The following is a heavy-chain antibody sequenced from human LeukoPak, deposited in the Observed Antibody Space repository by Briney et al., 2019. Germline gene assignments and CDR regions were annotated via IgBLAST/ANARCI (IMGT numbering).Heavy chain of an antibody. CDR2: ISSSSSYI. J-gene: IGHJ4*02. D-gene: IGHD5-18*01. CDR3: ARDTAVQLWLNY. V-gene: IGHV3-21*01. Sequence: GGSLRLSCAASGFTFSSYGMHWVRQAPGKGLEWVSSISSSSSYIYYADSVKGRFTISRDNAKNSLYLQMNSLRAEDTAVYYCARDTAVQLWLNYWGQGTLVTVSS. CDR1: GFTFSSYG.